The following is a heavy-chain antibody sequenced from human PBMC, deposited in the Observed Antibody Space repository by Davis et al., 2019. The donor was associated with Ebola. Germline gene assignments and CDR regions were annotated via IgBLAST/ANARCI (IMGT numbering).Heavy chain of an antibody. Sequence: PGGSLRLSCAASGFTFSDYYMSWIRQAPGKGLEWVSYISTSSSYTNYADSVKGRFTVSRDNAKNSLYLQMNTLRDEDTAVYYCARASRDYYYGMDVWGKGTTVTVSS. CDR1: GFTFSDYY. V-gene: IGHV3-11*06. CDR2: ISTSSSYT. CDR3: ARASRDYYYGMDV. J-gene: IGHJ6*04.